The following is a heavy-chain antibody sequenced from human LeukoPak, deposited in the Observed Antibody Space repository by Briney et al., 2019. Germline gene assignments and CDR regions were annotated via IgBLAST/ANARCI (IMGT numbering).Heavy chain of an antibody. CDR2: ISSNGKTL. Sequence: GGSLRLSCAASGFTFSDYYMTWIRQAPGKGLEWVSYISSNGKTLYYADSVKGRFTISRDNAKNSLYLQMNSLRDEDTAVYYCARGHYYGLDVWGKGTTVTVSS. J-gene: IGHJ6*04. CDR3: ARGHYYGLDV. CDR1: GFTFSDYY. V-gene: IGHV3-11*04.